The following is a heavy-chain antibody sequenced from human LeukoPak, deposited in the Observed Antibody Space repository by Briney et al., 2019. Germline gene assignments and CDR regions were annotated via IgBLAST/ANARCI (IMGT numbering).Heavy chain of an antibody. CDR3: ARGDNNSLAFDI. Sequence: GGSLRPSCAASGISVSSKYMSWVRQAPGKGLDWVSVIFDGDKTYYVDSVKGRFTISRDNSKNTLYLQMNSLTAEDTAVYYCARGDNNSLAFDIWGQGTMVTVSS. V-gene: IGHV3-53*01. J-gene: IGHJ3*02. CDR1: GISVSSKY. D-gene: IGHD2/OR15-2a*01. CDR2: IFDGDKT.